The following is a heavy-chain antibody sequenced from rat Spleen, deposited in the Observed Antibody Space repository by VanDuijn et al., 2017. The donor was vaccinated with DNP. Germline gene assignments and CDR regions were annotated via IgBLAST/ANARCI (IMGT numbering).Heavy chain of an antibody. CDR2: ISASGGST. CDR3: TTDFERGY. V-gene: IGHV5-19*01. Sequence: EVQLVGSGGGSVQSGRSLKLSCAASGFTFSNYGMAWVRQAPKKGLEWVASISASGGSTSYRYSVKGRFTISRDNAKSILYLQMDSLRSEDTATYYCTTDFERGYWGQGVMVTVSS. CDR1: GFTFSNYG. J-gene: IGHJ2*01. D-gene: IGHD1-11*01.